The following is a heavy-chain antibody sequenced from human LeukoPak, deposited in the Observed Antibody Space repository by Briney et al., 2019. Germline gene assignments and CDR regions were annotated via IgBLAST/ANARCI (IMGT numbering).Heavy chain of an antibody. V-gene: IGHV3-7*01. CDR1: GFTFSRHW. CDR3: VRGPHYGAYTDYFDY. J-gene: IGHJ4*02. CDR2: IKQEGSEH. D-gene: IGHD4-17*01. Sequence: PGGSLRLSCAASGFTFSRHWMSWVRQASGKGLDWVATIKQEGSEHYYVDSVKGRFTISRDDATNSLSLQMNSLRVEDTALYYCVRGPHYGAYTDYFDYWGRGTLVTVSS.